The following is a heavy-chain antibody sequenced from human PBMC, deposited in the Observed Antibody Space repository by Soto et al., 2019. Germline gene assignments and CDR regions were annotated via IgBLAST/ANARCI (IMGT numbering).Heavy chain of an antibody. CDR2: INHSGST. J-gene: IGHJ4*02. Sequence: QVQLQQWGAGLLKPSETLSLTCAVYGGSFSGYYWSWIRQPPGKGLEWSGEINHSGSTNYNPSLNRMVLISVATFKNQFSLKLSCVTAADTAVYYGARVETYYYGPGSYYSRNLSDYWGQGTLVTVSS. D-gene: IGHD3-10*01. CDR1: GGSFSGYY. CDR3: ARVETYYYGPGSYYSRNLSDY. V-gene: IGHV4-34*01.